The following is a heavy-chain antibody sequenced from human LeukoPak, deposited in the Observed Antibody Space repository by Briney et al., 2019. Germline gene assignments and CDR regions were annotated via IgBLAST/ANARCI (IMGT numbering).Heavy chain of an antibody. CDR1: GYTFTSYY. D-gene: IGHD5-18*01. CDR2: INPSGGST. J-gene: IGHJ5*02. V-gene: IGHV1-46*01. Sequence: ASVKVSCKASGYTFTSYYMHWVRQAPGQGLEWMGIINPSGGSTNYAQKFQGRVTITADESTSTAYMELSSLRSEDTAVYYCAREKDVDTAMVNWFDPWGQGTLVTVSS. CDR3: AREKDVDTAMVNWFDP.